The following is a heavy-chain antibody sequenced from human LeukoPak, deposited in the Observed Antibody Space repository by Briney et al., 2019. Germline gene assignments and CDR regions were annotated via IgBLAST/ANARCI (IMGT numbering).Heavy chain of an antibody. CDR1: GGSLSSYY. V-gene: IGHV4-4*07. J-gene: IGHJ5*02. CDR2: IYTSGST. D-gene: IGHD3-16*01. CDR3: ARGGEPGGFDP. Sequence: SETLSLTCTVSGGSLSSYYWSWIRQPAGKGLEWIGRIYTSGSTNYNPSLKRRVTMSVDTSKNQFSLKLSSVTAADTAVYYCARGGEPGGFDPWGQGTPVTVSS.